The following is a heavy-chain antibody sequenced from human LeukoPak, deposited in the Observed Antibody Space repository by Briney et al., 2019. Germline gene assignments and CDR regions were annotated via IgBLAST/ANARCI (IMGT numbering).Heavy chain of an antibody. Sequence: PSETLSLTCTVSGGSISSSSYYWGWIRQPPGRGLEWIGSIYYSGSTYYNPSLKSRVTISVDTSKNQFSLKLSSVTAADTAMYYCAGEAEAKYSNYVDYWGQGTLVTVSS. D-gene: IGHD4-11*01. CDR3: AGEAEAKYSNYVDY. CDR2: IYYSGST. CDR1: GGSISSSSYY. J-gene: IGHJ4*02. V-gene: IGHV4-39*07.